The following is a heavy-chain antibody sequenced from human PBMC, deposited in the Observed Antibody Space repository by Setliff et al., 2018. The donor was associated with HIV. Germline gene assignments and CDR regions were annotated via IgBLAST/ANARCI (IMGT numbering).Heavy chain of an antibody. CDR2: MYYTESP. J-gene: IGHJ4*02. D-gene: IGHD3-16*01. CDR1: GGSLSSYF. CDR3: ARQGFVPLGVHQFDS. V-gene: IGHV4-39*01. Sequence: LSLTCTVSGGSLSSYFWGWIRQAPGKGLEWIGSMYYTESPYYNPSFINRVTISIDTSKNQFSLSLRSVTAADSAVYYCARQGFVPLGVHQFDSWGQGTLVTVSS.